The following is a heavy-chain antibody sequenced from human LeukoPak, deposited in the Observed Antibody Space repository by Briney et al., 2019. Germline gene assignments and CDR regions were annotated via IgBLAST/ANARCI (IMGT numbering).Heavy chain of an antibody. V-gene: IGHV4-59*01. J-gene: IGHJ5*02. CDR1: GGSISSYY. CDR2: IYYSGST. D-gene: IGHD1-7*01. Sequence: SETLSLTCTVSGGSISSYYWSWLRQPPGKGLEWIGYIYYSGSTNYNPSLTSRVTISVDTSKNQFSLKLSSVTAADTAVYYCAREDWNYWFDPWGQGTLVTVSS. CDR3: AREDWNYWFDP.